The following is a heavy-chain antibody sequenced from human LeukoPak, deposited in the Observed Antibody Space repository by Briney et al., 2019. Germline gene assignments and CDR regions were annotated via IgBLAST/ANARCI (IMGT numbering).Heavy chain of an antibody. J-gene: IGHJ4*02. CDR1: GFTVSSNY. CDR3: ARVVSLGYCSSTSCLSFDY. D-gene: IGHD2-2*01. Sequence: GGSLRLSCAASGFTVSSNYMSWVRQAPGKGLEWVSVIYSGGSTYYADSVKGRFTISRDNSKNTLYLQMDSLRAEDTAVYYCARVVSLGYCSSTSCLSFDYWGQGTLVTVSS. CDR2: IYSGGST. V-gene: IGHV3-53*01.